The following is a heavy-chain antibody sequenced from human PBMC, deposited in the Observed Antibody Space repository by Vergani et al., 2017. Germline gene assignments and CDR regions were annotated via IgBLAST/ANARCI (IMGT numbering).Heavy chain of an antibody. Sequence: EVQLVESGGGLVQPGRSLRLSCAASGFTFDDYAMHWVRQAPGKGLEWVSGISWNSGSIGYGDSVKGRFTISRDNAKNSLYLQMNSLRAEDTAVYYCVKGSSRYFDWLLGDYYYYGMDVWGQGTTVTVSS. CDR1: GFTFDDYA. J-gene: IGHJ6*02. D-gene: IGHD3-9*01. V-gene: IGHV3-9*01. CDR2: ISWNSGSI. CDR3: VKGSSRYFDWLLGDYYYYGMDV.